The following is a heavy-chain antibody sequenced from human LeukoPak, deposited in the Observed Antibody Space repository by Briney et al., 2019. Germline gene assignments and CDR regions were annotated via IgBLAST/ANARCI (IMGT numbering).Heavy chain of an antibody. CDR3: ARLRGYSYGLDY. Sequence: GGSLRLSCAASGFSFSTYSMNWVRQAPGKGLEWVSSISSSSSYIYYADSVKGRFTISRDTAKNSLYLQMNSLRAEDTAVYYCARLRGYSYGLDYWGRGILVTVSS. CDR2: ISSSSSYI. V-gene: IGHV3-21*04. D-gene: IGHD5-18*01. J-gene: IGHJ4*02. CDR1: GFSFSTYS.